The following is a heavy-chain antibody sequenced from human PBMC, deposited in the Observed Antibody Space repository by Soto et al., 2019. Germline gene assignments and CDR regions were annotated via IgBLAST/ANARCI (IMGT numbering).Heavy chain of an antibody. J-gene: IGHJ6*02. V-gene: IGHV4-59*01. Sequence: SETLSLTCTVSGGSISSYYCSWIRQPPGKGLEWIGYIYYSGSTNYNPSLKSRVTISVDTSKNQFSLKLNSVTAADTAVYYCARDLWGYCGADCYPLDVWGQGTTVTVSS. CDR2: IYYSGST. CDR1: GGSISSYY. CDR3: ARDLWGYCGADCYPLDV. D-gene: IGHD2-21*02.